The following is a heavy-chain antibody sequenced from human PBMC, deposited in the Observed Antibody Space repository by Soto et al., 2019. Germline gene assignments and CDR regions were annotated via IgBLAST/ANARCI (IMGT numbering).Heavy chain of an antibody. V-gene: IGHV3-21*01. J-gene: IGHJ5*02. CDR3: ARVWAGYYDSSGTIDP. D-gene: IGHD3-22*01. CDR2: ISSSSSYI. CDR1: GFTFSSYS. Sequence: PGGSLRLSCAASGFTFSSYSMNWVRQAPGKGLEWVSSISSSSSYIYYADSVKGRFTISRDNAKNSLYLQMNSLRAEDTAVYYCARVWAGYYDSSGTIDPWGQGTLVTVSS.